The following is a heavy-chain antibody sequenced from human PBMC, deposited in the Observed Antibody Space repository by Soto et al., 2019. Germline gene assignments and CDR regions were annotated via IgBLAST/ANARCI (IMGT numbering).Heavy chain of an antibody. Sequence: PSHTLSLTDTVSNGPLVRNYWSWIQQSPGKGLEWIGNIYYSGSTNYNPSLKSRVTMSVDTSKNQFTLKLSSVTAADTGVYFCARSFMVPVAVFDEGCQGTMVTV. CDR2: IYYSGST. D-gene: IGHD3-10*01. CDR1: NGPLVRNY. J-gene: IGHJ4*02. V-gene: IGHV4-59*01. CDR3: ARSFMVPVAVFDE.